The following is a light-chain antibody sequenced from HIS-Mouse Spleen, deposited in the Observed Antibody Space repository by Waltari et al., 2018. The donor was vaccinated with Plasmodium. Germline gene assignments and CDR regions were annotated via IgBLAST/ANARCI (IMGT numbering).Light chain of an antibody. CDR1: QRLLHSNGYNY. V-gene: IGKV2-28*01. CDR2: LGS. CDR3: MQALQTPRT. Sequence: DIVMTQSPLYLPVTPGEPASISCRSGQRLLHSNGYNYLDWYLQKPGQSPQLLIYLGSNRASGVPDRFSGSGSGTDFTLKISRVEAEDVGVYYCMQALQTPRTFGQGTKVEIK. J-gene: IGKJ1*01.